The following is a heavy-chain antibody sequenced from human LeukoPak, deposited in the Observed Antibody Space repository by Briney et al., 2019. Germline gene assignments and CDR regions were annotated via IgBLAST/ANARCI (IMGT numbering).Heavy chain of an antibody. V-gene: IGHV3-23*01. CDR2: ISDSGGSP. Sequence: GSLRPSCAAPGIAFSRFAMSWVRPAPGKGLEWVSGISDSGGSPYYADSVKGRFTISRDNSKNTLYLQMNGLRAEDTAIYYCATYRRGYHDTNESYYFDYWGQGTLVTVSS. CDR1: GIAFSRFA. J-gene: IGHJ4*02. CDR3: ATYRRGYHDTNESYYFDY. D-gene: IGHD2-8*01.